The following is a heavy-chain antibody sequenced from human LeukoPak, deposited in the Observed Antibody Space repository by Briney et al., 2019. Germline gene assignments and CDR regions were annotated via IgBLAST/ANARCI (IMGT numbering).Heavy chain of an antibody. Sequence: SETLSLTCAVYGGSFSGYYWSWIRQPPGKGLEWMGEINHSGSTNYNPSLKSRVTISVDTSKNQFSLKLSSVTAADTAVYYCARGPIVVVPAAIRRYFQHWGQGTLVTVSS. V-gene: IGHV4-34*01. CDR1: GGSFSGYY. J-gene: IGHJ1*01. CDR2: INHSGST. CDR3: ARGPIVVVPAAIRRYFQH. D-gene: IGHD2-2*02.